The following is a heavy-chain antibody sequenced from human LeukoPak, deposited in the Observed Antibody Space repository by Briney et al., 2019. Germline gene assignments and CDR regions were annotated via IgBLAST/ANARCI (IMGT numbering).Heavy chain of an antibody. D-gene: IGHD6-13*01. CDR2: ISRGGSTT. CDR3: VRGVSISSSWYNDL. V-gene: IGHV3-11*01. Sequence: LSLTCTVSGGSISSYYWSWIRQAPGKGLEWVSYISRGGSTTSYADSVKGRFTISRDNAKNSLYLQMNSLRAEDTAVYYCVRGVSISSSWYNDLWGQGTMVTVSS. CDR1: GGSISSYY. J-gene: IGHJ3*01.